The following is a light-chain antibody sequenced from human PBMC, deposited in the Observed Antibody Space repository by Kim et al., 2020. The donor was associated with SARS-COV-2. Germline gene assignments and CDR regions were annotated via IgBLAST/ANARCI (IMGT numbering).Light chain of an antibody. CDR2: ANN. CDR1: SSNIGAPFD. J-gene: IGLJ3*02. Sequence: QLVLTQPPSVSGAPGQTVTISCTGSSSNIGAPFDVHWYRQLPGTAPKLLIFANNNRPSGVPDRFSGSKSDTSASLAITGLQAEDEADYYCQSYDSSLSASVFGGGTQLTVL. V-gene: IGLV1-40*01. CDR3: QSYDSSLSASV.